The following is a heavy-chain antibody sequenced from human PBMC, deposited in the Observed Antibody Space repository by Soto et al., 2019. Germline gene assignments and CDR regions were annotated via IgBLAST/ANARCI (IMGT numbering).Heavy chain of an antibody. CDR2: IYYSGST. Sequence: SETLSLTCTVSGGSISSSSYYWGWIRQPPGKGLEWIGSIYYSGSTYYNPSLKSRVTISVDTSKNQFSLKLSSVTAADTAVYYCSRHRRGTYHGSGSYWNWFDPWGQGTLVTVS. D-gene: IGHD3-10*01. CDR1: GGSISSSSYY. CDR3: SRHRRGTYHGSGSYWNWFDP. J-gene: IGHJ5*02. V-gene: IGHV4-39*01.